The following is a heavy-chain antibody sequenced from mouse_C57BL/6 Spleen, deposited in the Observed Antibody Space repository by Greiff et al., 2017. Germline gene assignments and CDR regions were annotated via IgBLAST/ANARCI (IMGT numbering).Heavy chain of an antibody. CDR2: SRNKANDYTT. CDR3: ARDAPYYYGSSYGWFAY. J-gene: IGHJ3*01. V-gene: IGHV7-1*01. Sequence: EVKVVESGGGLVQSGRSLRLSCATSGFTFSDFYMEWVRQAPGKGLEWIAASRNKANDYTTEYSASVKGRFIVSRDTSQSILYLQMNALRAEDTAIYYCARDAPYYYGSSYGWFAYWGQGTLVTVSA. CDR1: GFTFSDFY. D-gene: IGHD1-1*01.